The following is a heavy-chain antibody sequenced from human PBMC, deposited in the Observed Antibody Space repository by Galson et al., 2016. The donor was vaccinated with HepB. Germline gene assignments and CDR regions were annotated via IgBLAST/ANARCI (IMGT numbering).Heavy chain of an antibody. CDR3: ARDHIAVAAMDV. V-gene: IGHV1-69*13. J-gene: IGHJ6*03. D-gene: IGHD6-19*01. CDR2: IIPIFGTA. CDR1: GGTFSSYA. Sequence: SVKVSCKASGGTFSSYAIYWVRQAPGQGLEWMGGIIPIFGTANYAQKFQGRVTITADESTSTAYMELSSLRSEGTAMYYCARDHIAVAAMDVWGKGTTVTVSS.